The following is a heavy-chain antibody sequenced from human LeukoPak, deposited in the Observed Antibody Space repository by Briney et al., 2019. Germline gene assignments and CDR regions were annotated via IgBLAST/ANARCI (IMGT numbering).Heavy chain of an antibody. CDR1: GFTLSDHF. D-gene: IGHD3-22*01. CDR2: SRNKAHSYTT. J-gene: IGHJ4*02. Sequence: GGSLRLSCAASGFTLSDHFMEWVRQAPGKGLEWVGLSRNKAHSYTTEYAASVKGRFTISRDDSKNSLHLQMNSLKTEDTAVYYCARDSYDGSGYYFEHWGQGTLVTVSS. CDR3: ARDSYDGSGYYFEH. V-gene: IGHV3-72*01.